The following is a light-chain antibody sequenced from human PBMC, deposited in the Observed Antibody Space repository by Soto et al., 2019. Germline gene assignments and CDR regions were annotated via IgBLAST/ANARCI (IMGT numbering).Light chain of an antibody. J-gene: IGKJ4*01. CDR1: QCIGSY. V-gene: IGKV1-9*01. Sequence: DIQLPQSPSFLSASVGDRVTITCRASQCIGSYLAWYQQKPGKAPKLLIYAASTLQSGVPSRFSGSGSGTEFTLPISSLQPEDFATYYCQTLIKYPTATFGGGTKLEIK. CDR2: AAS. CDR3: QTLIKYPTAT.